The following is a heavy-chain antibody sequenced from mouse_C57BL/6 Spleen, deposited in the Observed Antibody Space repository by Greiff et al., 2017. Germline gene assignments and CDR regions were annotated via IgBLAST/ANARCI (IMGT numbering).Heavy chain of an antibody. CDR1: GYTFTDYE. CDR2: IDPETGGT. V-gene: IGHV1-15*01. J-gene: IGHJ1*03. CDR3: TRCDGYPRWYFDV. D-gene: IGHD2-3*01. Sequence: QVQLQQSGAELVRPGASVTLSCKASGYTFTDYEMHWVKQTPVHGLEWIGAIDPETGGTAYNQKFKGKAILTADKSSSTAYMELRSLTSEDSAVYYWTRCDGYPRWYFDVWGTGTTVTVSS.